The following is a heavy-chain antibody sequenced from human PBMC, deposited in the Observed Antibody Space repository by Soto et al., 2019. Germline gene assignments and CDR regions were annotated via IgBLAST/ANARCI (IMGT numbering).Heavy chain of an antibody. J-gene: IGHJ4*02. CDR2: ISSSSSYI. D-gene: IGHD3-9*01. CDR3: AGIPYYDILTGYYKGVLDD. Sequence: PGGSLRLSCAASGFTFSSYSMNWVRQAPGKGLEWVSSISSSSSYIYYADSVKGRFTISRDNAKNSLYLQMNSLRAEDTAVYYCAGIPYYDILTGYYKGVLDDWGQGTLVTVSS. CDR1: GFTFSSYS. V-gene: IGHV3-21*01.